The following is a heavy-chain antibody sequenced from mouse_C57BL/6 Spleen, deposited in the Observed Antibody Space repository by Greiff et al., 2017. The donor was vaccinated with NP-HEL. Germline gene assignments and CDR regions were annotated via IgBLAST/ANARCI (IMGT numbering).Heavy chain of an antibody. V-gene: IGHV1-52*01. CDR2: IDPSDSET. CDR3: ARGGDYGLFAY. D-gene: IGHD2-4*01. Sequence: QVQLQQPGAELVRPGSSVKLSCKASGYTFTSYWMHWVKQRPIQGLEWIGNIDPSDSETHYNQKFKDKATLTVDKSSSTAYMQLSSLTSEDSAVYYCARGGDYGLFAYWGQGTLVTVSA. J-gene: IGHJ3*01. CDR1: GYTFTSYW.